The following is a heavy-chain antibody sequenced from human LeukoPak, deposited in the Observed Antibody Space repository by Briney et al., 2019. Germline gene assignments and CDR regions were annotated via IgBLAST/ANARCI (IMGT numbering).Heavy chain of an antibody. V-gene: IGHV1-46*01. CDR2: INPTYGVT. CDR3: AREPGGGFHFDY. Sequence: ASVKVSCKASGYIFTTYYMHWLRQAHGQGLEWVGVINPTYGVTSNAQKFQGRVTMTRDTSTSTVYMELSSLRSEDTAVYYCAREPGGGFHFDYWGQGTLVTVSS. CDR1: GYIFTTYY. J-gene: IGHJ4*02. D-gene: IGHD3-16*01.